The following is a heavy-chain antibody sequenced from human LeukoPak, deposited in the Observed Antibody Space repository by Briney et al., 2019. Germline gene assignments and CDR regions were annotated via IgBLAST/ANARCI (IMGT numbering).Heavy chain of an antibody. CDR3: ARWGSRGWHPMDV. CDR2: INSDGSSP. CDR1: GFTFSTYW. Sequence: GGSLRLSCAASGFTFSTYWMHWVRQAPGKGLVWVSCINSDGSSPSYADSVKGRFTISRDNAQNTVYLQMNSLRAEDTAVYYCARWGSRGWHPMDVWGQGTTVTVSS. D-gene: IGHD6-19*01. V-gene: IGHV3-74*01. J-gene: IGHJ6*02.